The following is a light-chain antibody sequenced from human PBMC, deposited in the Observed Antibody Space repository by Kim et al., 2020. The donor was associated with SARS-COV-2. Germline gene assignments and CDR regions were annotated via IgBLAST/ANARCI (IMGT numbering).Light chain of an antibody. J-gene: IGLJ3*02. CDR3: GSRENSDRHLVV. CDR2: AKN. CDR1: TLQAHS. V-gene: IGLV3-19*01. Sequence: QTVEIIWQGDTLQAHSASWVQQGPGQAPVLVNYAKNDRTPGIPDRFSGSSSENTSSLAITGAQAEDVADYCCGSRENSDRHLVVFGGGTRLTVL.